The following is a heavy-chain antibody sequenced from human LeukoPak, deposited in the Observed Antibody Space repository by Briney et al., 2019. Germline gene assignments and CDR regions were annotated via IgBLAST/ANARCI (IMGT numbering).Heavy chain of an antibody. J-gene: IGHJ6*02. D-gene: IGHD6-13*01. V-gene: IGHV1-3*01. CDR3: ARDSSFGQQLVNIYYYYGMDV. CDR2: INAGNGNT. Sequence: ASVKVSCKASGYTFTSYAMHWVRQAPGQRLEWMGWINAGNGNTNYAQKLQGRVTMTTDTSTSTAYMELRSLRSDDTAVYYCARDSSFGQQLVNIYYYYGMDVWGQGTTVTVSS. CDR1: GYTFTSYA.